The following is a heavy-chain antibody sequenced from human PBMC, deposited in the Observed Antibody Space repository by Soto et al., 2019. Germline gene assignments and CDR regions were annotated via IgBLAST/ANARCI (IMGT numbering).Heavy chain of an antibody. J-gene: IGHJ4*02. CDR1: GDSVSGNSAT. CDR2: TYYRSKWYS. D-gene: IGHD2-15*01. CDR3: ARGPGRLDY. V-gene: IGHV6-1*01. Sequence: SQTLSLTCAISGDSVSGNSATWNCIRQSPSRGLEWLGRTYYRSKWYSAYAVFVKSRITINPDTSKNQFSLQLNSVTPEDSAVYYCARGPGRLDYWGQGTLVTVSS.